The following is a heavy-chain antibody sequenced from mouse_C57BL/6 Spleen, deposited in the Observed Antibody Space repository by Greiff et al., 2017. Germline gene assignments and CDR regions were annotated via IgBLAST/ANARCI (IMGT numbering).Heavy chain of an antibody. CDR2: ISSGSSTI. J-gene: IGHJ2*01. CDR1: GFTFSDYG. V-gene: IGHV5-17*01. Sequence: VMLVESGGGLVKPGGSLKLSCAASGFTFSDYGMHWVRQAPEKGLEWVAYISSGSSTIYDAATVKGRFTISRDTAKNTLFLQMTSLRSEDTAMYYCARDYYGSSYVYFDCWGQGTTLTVSS. CDR3: ARDYYGSSYVYFDC. D-gene: IGHD1-1*01.